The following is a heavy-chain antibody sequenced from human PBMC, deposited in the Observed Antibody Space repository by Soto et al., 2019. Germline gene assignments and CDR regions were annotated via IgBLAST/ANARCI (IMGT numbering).Heavy chain of an antibody. CDR2: LSYVGSIK. J-gene: IGHJ6*02. CDR3: ARVVIAAAPYYYSGMDV. Sequence: MHXVRXXPXXGLEWVVFLSYVGSIKYYAASVKGRITISRDNSKNTQDLQMNSLRDEDKVFYLCARVVIAAAPYYYSGMDVWGQGTTVTVSS. D-gene: IGHD6-13*01. V-gene: IGHV3-30-3*01.